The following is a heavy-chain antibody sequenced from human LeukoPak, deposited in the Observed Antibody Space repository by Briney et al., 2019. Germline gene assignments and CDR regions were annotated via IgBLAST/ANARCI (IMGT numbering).Heavy chain of an antibody. Sequence: GGSLRLSCAASGFTFSDYYMSWIRQAPGKGRECVSYISSSSSYTNYADSVKGRFTISRDNSKNSLYLQMNSLRAEDTAVYYRASSAYYYGSGSPSSYWGQGTLVTVSS. CDR1: GFTFSDYY. CDR3: ASSAYYYGSGSPSSY. J-gene: IGHJ4*02. D-gene: IGHD3-10*01. V-gene: IGHV3-11*06. CDR2: ISSSSSYT.